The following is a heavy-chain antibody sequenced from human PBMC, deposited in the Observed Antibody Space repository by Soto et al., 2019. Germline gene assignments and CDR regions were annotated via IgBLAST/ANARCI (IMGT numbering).Heavy chain of an antibody. J-gene: IGHJ6*02. CDR1: GFTFSSYG. CDR3: AKDQLRGVRGVITYYYGMDV. V-gene: IGHV3-30*18. Sequence: QVQLVESGGGVVQPGRSLRLSCAASGFTFSSYGMHWVRQAPGKGLEWVAVISYDGSNKYYADSVKGRFTISRDNSKNTLDPQTNGHRAEDTAVYSGAKDQLRGVRGVITYYYGMDVWGQGTTVTVSS. CDR2: ISYDGSNK. D-gene: IGHD3-10*01.